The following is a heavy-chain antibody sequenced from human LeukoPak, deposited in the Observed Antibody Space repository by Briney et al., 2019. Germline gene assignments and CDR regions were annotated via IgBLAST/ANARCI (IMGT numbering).Heavy chain of an antibody. CDR2: FDPEDGET. D-gene: IGHD5-12*01. CDR3: ATSPYGGYAVLDY. Sequence: ASVKVSCKASGYTFTGYYMHWVRQAPGQGLEWMGGFDPEDGETIYAQKFQGRVTMTEDTSTDTAYMELSSLRSEDTAVYYCATSPYGGYAVLDYWGQGTLVTVSS. CDR1: GYTFTGYY. J-gene: IGHJ4*02. V-gene: IGHV1-24*01.